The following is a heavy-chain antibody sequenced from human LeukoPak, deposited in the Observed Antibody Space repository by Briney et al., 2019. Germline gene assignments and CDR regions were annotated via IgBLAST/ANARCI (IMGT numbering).Heavy chain of an antibody. CDR3: TTDAVYYDSSGYYFLGVF. CDR1: GFTFINAW. D-gene: IGHD3-22*01. V-gene: IGHV3-15*01. J-gene: IGHJ4*02. CDR2: IKSKTGGGTT. Sequence: PGGSLRLSCAASGFTFINAWMSWVRQAPGKGLEWVGRIKSKTGGGTTDYAAPVKGRFTISRDDSKNTLYLQMNSLKTEDTAVYYCTTDAVYYDSSGYYFLGVFWGQGTPVTVSS.